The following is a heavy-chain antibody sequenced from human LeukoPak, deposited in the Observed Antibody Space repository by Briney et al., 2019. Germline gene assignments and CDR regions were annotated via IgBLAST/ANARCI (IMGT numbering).Heavy chain of an antibody. Sequence: ASVKVSCKASGYSFTSYDINWVRQANGQGLEWMGWMNPNSGNTGYAQKFQGRVTMTRNTSISTAYMELSSLRSEDTAVYYCATAVAGKRGKFYGMDVWGQGTTVTVSS. CDR2: MNPNSGNT. V-gene: IGHV1-8*01. CDR1: GYSFTSYD. D-gene: IGHD6-19*01. CDR3: ATAVAGKRGKFYGMDV. J-gene: IGHJ6*02.